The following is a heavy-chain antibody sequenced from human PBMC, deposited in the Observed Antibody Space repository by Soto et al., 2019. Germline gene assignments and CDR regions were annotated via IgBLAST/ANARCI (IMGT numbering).Heavy chain of an antibody. D-gene: IGHD6-19*01. CDR2: ISAYNGNT. CDR3: ARPRGSSGWQSNWFDP. CDR1: GYTFTSYG. V-gene: IGHV1-18*01. J-gene: IGHJ5*02. Sequence: ASVKVSCKASGYTFTSYGISWVRQAPGQGLEWMGWISAYNGNTNYAQKLQGRVTMTTDTSTSTAYMELRSLRSDDTAVYYCARPRGSSGWQSNWFDPWGQGTLVTVSS.